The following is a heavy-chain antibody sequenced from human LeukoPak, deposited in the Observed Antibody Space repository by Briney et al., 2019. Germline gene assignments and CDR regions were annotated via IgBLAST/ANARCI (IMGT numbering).Heavy chain of an antibody. CDR2: ISYDGSNK. V-gene: IGHV3-30*18. CDR1: GFTFSSYG. CDR3: AKESYYYGSGSLGY. Sequence: PGGSLRLSCAASGFTFSSYGMHWVRQAPGKGLEWVAVISYDGSNKYYADSVKGRFTISRDNSKNTLYLQMNSLRAEDTAVYYCAKESYYYGSGSLGYWGQGTLVTVSS. D-gene: IGHD3-10*01. J-gene: IGHJ4*02.